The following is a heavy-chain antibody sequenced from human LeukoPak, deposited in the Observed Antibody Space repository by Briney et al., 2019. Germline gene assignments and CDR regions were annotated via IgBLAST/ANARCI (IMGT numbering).Heavy chain of an antibody. Sequence: GASVKVSCKASGGTFSSYAISWVRQAPGQGLEWMGGIIPIFGTANYAQKFQGRVTITADESTSTAYMELSSLRSEDTAAYYCARAPGSRYYGASWGQGTLVTVSS. CDR3: ARAPGSRYYGAS. J-gene: IGHJ4*02. CDR2: IIPIFGTA. D-gene: IGHD3-3*01. CDR1: GGTFSSYA. V-gene: IGHV1-69*13.